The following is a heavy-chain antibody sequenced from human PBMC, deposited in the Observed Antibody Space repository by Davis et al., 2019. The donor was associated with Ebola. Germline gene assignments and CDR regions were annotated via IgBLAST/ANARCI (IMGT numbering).Heavy chain of an antibody. CDR3: ARTGITGTTWGHYYGMDV. J-gene: IGHJ6*02. Sequence: ASVKVSCKASGYTFTSYGISWVRQAPGQGLEWMGWISAYNGNTNYAQKLQGRVTMTTDTSTSTAYMELRSLRSDDTAVYYCARTGITGTTWGHYYGMDVWGQGTTVTVSS. D-gene: IGHD1-7*01. CDR2: ISAYNGNT. V-gene: IGHV1-18*04. CDR1: GYTFTSYG.